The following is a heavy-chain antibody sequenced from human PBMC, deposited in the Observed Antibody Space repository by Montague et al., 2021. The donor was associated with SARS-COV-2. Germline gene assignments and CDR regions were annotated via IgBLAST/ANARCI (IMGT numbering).Heavy chain of an antibody. CDR3: ARGAPGY. D-gene: IGHD2-2*03. CDR2: IAHGGTT. Sequence: SETLSLTCAVYGGSFSDYHWTWIRQSAGKGLEWIGQIAHGGTTXNNPSPVSRVTISIDTSKNQFSLKLTSVTAADTAIYYCARGAPGYWGQGTLVTVSS. J-gene: IGHJ4*02. CDR1: GGSFSDYH. V-gene: IGHV4-34*01.